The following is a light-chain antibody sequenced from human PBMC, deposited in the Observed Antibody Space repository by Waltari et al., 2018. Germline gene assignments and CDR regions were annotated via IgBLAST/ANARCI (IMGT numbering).Light chain of an antibody. V-gene: IGLV2-14*03. CDR1: DNDIATYDY. J-gene: IGLJ2*01. CDR2: AVV. CDR3: SSYTTSGGLL. Sequence: SVLTQPASVSGSPGQSITISCRGTDNDIATYDYVSWYQQHPGQVPKLILYAVVLRPSGVSSRFSGSKSGNTATLTLFGLQAEDEADYYCSSYTTSGGLLFGGGTKLT.